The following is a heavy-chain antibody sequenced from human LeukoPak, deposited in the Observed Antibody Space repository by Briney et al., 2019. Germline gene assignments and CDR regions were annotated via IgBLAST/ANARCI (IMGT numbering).Heavy chain of an antibody. Sequence: GGSLRLSCAASGFTFSNYAMSWVRQAPGKGLEWVSVISGSGGSTNYADSVKGRFTISRDNSKNTLYLQVNSLRAEDTAVYYCARRAGSYSFDYWGQGTLVTVSS. D-gene: IGHD3-10*01. CDR3: ARRAGSYSFDY. CDR1: GFTFSNYA. J-gene: IGHJ4*02. CDR2: ISGSGGST. V-gene: IGHV3-23*01.